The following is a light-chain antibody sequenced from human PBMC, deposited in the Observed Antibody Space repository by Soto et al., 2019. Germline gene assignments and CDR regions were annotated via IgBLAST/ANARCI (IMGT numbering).Light chain of an antibody. CDR1: QSVRSY. CDR3: QQRSNWPPT. V-gene: IGKV3-11*01. J-gene: IGKJ5*01. Sequence: ESIWTQYAATRSVSPGERATLSCRASQSVRSYLAWYQQKPGQAPRLLIYDASNRAPGIPARFSGSGSGTDFTLTISSLEPEDFAVYYCQQRSNWPPTFGQGTRLEIK. CDR2: DAS.